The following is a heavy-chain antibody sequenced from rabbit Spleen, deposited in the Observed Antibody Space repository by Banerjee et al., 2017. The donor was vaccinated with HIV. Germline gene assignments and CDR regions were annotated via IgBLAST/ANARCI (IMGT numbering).Heavy chain of an antibody. J-gene: IGHJ6*01. V-gene: IGHV1S40*01. CDR1: GFSFSSSDY. D-gene: IGHD8-1*01. CDR3: ARDTGSSFSSYGMDL. Sequence: QSLEESGGDLVKPGASLTLTCTASGFSFSSSDYMCWVRQAPGKGLEWISCIAGSSSGFTYSATWAKGRFTCSKTSSTTVTLQMTSVTVADTATYFCARDTGSSFSSYGMDLWGPGTLVTVS. CDR2: IAGSSSGFT.